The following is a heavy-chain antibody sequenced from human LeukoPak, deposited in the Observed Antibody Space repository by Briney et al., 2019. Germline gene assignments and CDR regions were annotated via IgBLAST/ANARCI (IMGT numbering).Heavy chain of an antibody. V-gene: IGHV3-30*01. CDR2: ISYDGTKI. D-gene: IGHD1-1*01. CDR3: VRDRSLTGSTGRLDY. CDR1: GFLFSSYA. Sequence: GGSLRLSCAASGFLFSSYAIYWVRQAPGKGLEWVAVISYDGTKIEYADSLKGRFTISRDNANNTVYLQMNGLRPEETAFYYCVRDRSLTGSTGRLDYWGQGTLVTVSS. J-gene: IGHJ4*02.